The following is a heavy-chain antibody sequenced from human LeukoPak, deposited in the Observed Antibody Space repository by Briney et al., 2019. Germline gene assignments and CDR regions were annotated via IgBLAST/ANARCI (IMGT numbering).Heavy chain of an antibody. Sequence: PGGSLRLSCAASGFTFSSYAMSWVRQAPGKGLECVSAISGSGGSTYYADSVKGRFTISRDNSKNTLYLQMNSLRAEDTAVYYCAKDRDVWAVAGTFDYWGQGTLVTVSS. CDR2: ISGSGGST. J-gene: IGHJ4*02. CDR1: GFTFSSYA. V-gene: IGHV3-23*01. D-gene: IGHD6-19*01. CDR3: AKDRDVWAVAGTFDY.